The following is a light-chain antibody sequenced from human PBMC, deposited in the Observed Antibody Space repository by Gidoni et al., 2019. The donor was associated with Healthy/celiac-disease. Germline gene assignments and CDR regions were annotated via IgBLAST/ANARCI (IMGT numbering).Light chain of an antibody. Sequence: IVMTQSPLSLPVTPGESASISCRSSQSLLHSNGYNYLDWYLQKPGQSPQLLIYLGSNRASGVPDRFSGSGSGTDFTLKISRVEAEDVGVYYCMQALQTPPWTFGQGTKVEIK. J-gene: IGKJ1*01. CDR1: QSLLHSNGYNY. CDR2: LGS. V-gene: IGKV2-28*01. CDR3: MQALQTPPWT.